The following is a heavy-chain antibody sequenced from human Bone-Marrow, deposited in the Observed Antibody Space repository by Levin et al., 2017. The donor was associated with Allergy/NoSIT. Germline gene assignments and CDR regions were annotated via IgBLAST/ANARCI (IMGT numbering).Heavy chain of an antibody. J-gene: IGHJ4*02. V-gene: IGHV3-23*01. CDR3: AKEGGFQLPFDS. Sequence: GESLKISCIVSGFIFRNYGMGWVRQAPGKGLEWVSAIGASDGRTYYADSVKGRFTISRDNSKNTLYLQMDSLRADDAAVYYCAKEGGFQLPFDSWGQGTLVTVSS. CDR1: GFIFRNYG. CDR2: IGASDGRT. D-gene: IGHD2-2*01.